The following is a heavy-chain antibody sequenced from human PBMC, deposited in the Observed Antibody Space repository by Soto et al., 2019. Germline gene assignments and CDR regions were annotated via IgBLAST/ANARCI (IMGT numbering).Heavy chain of an antibody. CDR3: ARVRVLEGAVAGTYDSCGMDV. J-gene: IGHJ6*02. CDR2: IIPIFGTA. Sequence: QVQLVQSGAEVKKPGSSVKVSCKASGGTFSSYAISWVRQAPGQGLEWMGGIIPIFGTANYAQKFQGRVTLTGDESRSTAYMGLSSLRSENTAVYYCARVRVLEGAVAGTYDSCGMDVWGQGTTVTVSS. V-gene: IGHV1-69*12. CDR1: GGTFSSYA. D-gene: IGHD6-19*01.